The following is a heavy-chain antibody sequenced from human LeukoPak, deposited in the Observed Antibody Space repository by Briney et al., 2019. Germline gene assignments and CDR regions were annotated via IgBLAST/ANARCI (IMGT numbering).Heavy chain of an antibody. CDR2: ISAYNGNT. J-gene: IGHJ4*02. Sequence: GASVKVSCKASGYTFTSYGITWVRQAPGQGLEWMGWISAYNGNTNYAQKLQGRVTMTTDTSTSTAYLELRSLRSDDTAVYYCARAEQYQLLLHWGQGTLVTVSS. CDR1: GYTFTSYG. V-gene: IGHV1-18*01. D-gene: IGHD2-2*01. CDR3: ARAEQYQLLLH.